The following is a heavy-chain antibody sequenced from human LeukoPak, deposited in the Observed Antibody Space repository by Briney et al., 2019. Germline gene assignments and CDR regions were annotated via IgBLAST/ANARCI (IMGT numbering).Heavy chain of an antibody. CDR2: TYYRSKWFD. CDR1: GDRVASNSAT. Sequence: SQTLSLTCVISGDRVASNSATWNWIRQSPSRGIEWLGRTYYRSKWFDDFAVSVKTRITIKPDTARNQFSLQMNSVTPDDSAVYYCARENSSAWGRFDHWGQGTLVTVSS. CDR3: ARENSSAWGRFDH. V-gene: IGHV6-1*01. J-gene: IGHJ5*02. D-gene: IGHD6-19*01.